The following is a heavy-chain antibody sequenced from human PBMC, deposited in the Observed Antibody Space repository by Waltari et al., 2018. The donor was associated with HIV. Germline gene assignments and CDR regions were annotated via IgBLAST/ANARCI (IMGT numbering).Heavy chain of an antibody. D-gene: IGHD2-21*02. CDR3: ARDIPGIRNGGGDWGGMDV. Sequence: QVQLVQSGAEVKKPGASVKVSCKASGYTFTGYYMHWVRQAPGQGLEWMGWINPNSGGTNYAQKFQGWVTMTRDTSISTAYMELSRLRSDDTAVYYCARDIPGIRNGGGDWGGMDVWGQGTTVTVSS. CDR1: GYTFTGYY. J-gene: IGHJ6*02. CDR2: INPNSGGT. V-gene: IGHV1-2*04.